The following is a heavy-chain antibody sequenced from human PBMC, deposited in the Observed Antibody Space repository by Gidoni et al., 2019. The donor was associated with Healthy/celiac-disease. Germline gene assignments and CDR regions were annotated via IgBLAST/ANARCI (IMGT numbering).Heavy chain of an antibody. CDR3: AVSPKEWLTGYYYYGMDV. Sequence: QVQLVQSGAEVKKPGSSVKVSCKASGGTFSSYAISWVRQAPGQGLEWMGGIIPIFGTANYAQKCQGRVTITADESTSTAYMELSSLRSEDTAVYYCAVSPKEWLTGYYYYGMDVWGQGTTVTVSS. CDR2: IIPIFGTA. D-gene: IGHD3-3*01. CDR1: GGTFSSYA. V-gene: IGHV1-69*01. J-gene: IGHJ6*02.